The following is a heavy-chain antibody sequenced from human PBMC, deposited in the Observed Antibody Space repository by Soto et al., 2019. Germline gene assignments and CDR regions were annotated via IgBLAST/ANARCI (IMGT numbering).Heavy chain of an antibody. CDR3: ASPQYSTFP. CDR1: GGSISSYY. V-gene: IGHV4-59*01. Sequence: SETLSLTCTVSGGSISSYYWSWIRQPPGKGLEWIGYIYYSGSTNYNPSLKSRVTITRDTSASTAYMELSSLRSEDTAVYYCASPQYSTFPWGQGTLVTVSS. CDR2: IYYSGST. D-gene: IGHD1-26*01. J-gene: IGHJ5*02.